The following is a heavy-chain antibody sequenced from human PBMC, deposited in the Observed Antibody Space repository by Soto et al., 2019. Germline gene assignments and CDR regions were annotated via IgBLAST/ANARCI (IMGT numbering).Heavy chain of an antibody. J-gene: IGHJ6*02. Sequence: GSLRLSCSASGFSFSTYTMSWVRQAPGKGLEWVSGISGSGYTYYADSVRGRFTISRDNSKSTLYLQMNSLRAEDTAVYYCAKGASGYYYYGMDVWGQGTTVTVSS. D-gene: IGHD3-10*01. CDR3: AKGASGYYYYGMDV. CDR1: GFSFSTYT. V-gene: IGHV3-23*01. CDR2: ISGSGYT.